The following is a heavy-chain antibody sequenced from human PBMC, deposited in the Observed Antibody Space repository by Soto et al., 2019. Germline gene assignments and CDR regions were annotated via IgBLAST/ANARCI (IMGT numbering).Heavy chain of an antibody. CDR3: ARDLGSALDV. Sequence: APVKGSWKGSGFTFSRDAISWGRQAPGQGLEWMGWISAYSGNTNYAQKLQGRVTMTTDTSTSTAYMELRSLRFDDTAVYYCARDLGSALDVWGQGTTVTVSS. CDR1: GFTFSRDA. D-gene: IGHD2-15*01. J-gene: IGHJ6*02. V-gene: IGHV1-18*01. CDR2: ISAYSGNT.